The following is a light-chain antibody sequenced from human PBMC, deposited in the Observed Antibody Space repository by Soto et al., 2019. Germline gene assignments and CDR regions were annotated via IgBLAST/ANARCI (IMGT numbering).Light chain of an antibody. CDR3: SSYTSSSTYVV. J-gene: IGLJ2*01. Sequence: QSALTQPASVSGSPGQSITISCTGTSSDVGAYNYVSWYQQHPGKAPNLMIFDVTNRPSGVSNRFSGSKSGNTASLTISGLQAEDAADYYCSSYTSSSTYVVFGGGTKLTVL. CDR2: DVT. V-gene: IGLV2-14*03. CDR1: SSDVGAYNY.